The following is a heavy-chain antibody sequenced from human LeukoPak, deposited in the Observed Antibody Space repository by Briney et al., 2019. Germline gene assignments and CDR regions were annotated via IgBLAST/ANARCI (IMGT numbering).Heavy chain of an antibody. CDR2: ISAYNGNT. V-gene: IGHV1-18*04. CDR3: ARVTQTDYDFDY. J-gene: IGHJ4*02. D-gene: IGHD4-17*01. Sequence: ASVKLSCKAFGYTFTGYWMHWVRQAPGQGLEWMGWISAYNGNTDCAQKLQGRVTMTTDTSTSTAYMELRSLRSDDTAVYYCARVTQTDYDFDYWGQGTLVTVSS. CDR1: GYTFTGYW.